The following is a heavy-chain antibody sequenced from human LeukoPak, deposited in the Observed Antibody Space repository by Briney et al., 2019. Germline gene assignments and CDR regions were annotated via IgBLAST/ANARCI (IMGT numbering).Heavy chain of an antibody. CDR3: ARAGYSSSRYYYFDY. Sequence: SETLSLTCTVSGGSISSGSYYWSWIRQPPGKGLEWIGSMYYSGRTYYNASLKSRVIISVDTSKNHFSLKMSSVTAADTAVYYCARAGYSSSRYYYFDYWGQGALVTVSS. CDR2: MYYSGRT. V-gene: IGHV4-39*07. J-gene: IGHJ4*02. CDR1: GGSISSGSYY. D-gene: IGHD6-13*01.